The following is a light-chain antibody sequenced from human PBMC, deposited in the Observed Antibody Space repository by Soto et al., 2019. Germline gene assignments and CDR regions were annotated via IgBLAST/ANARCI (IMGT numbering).Light chain of an antibody. CDR1: QSVHNF. V-gene: IGKV3-20*01. CDR2: GAS. Sequence: EVVLTQSPATLSLSPGARAALSCKASQSVHNFLAWYQQKPGQAPRLLISGASSRATGIPDRFSGSGSGTDFTLTISRLEPEDFALYYCQQYGGSPITFGQGTRLEIK. CDR3: QQYGGSPIT. J-gene: IGKJ5*01.